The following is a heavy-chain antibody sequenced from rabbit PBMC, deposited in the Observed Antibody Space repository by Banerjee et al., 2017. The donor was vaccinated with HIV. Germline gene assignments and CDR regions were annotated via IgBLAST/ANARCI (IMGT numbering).Heavy chain of an antibody. CDR1: GLDFSSSYW. J-gene: IGHJ4*01. CDR2: IYAGNNA. V-gene: IGHV1S40*01. D-gene: IGHD6-1*01. CDR3: AGYVWYDGAAAAYAHDL. Sequence: QSLEESGGDLVKPGSSLTLTCTASGLDFSSSYWICLVRQAPGKGLEWIACIYAGNNAYARWAKGRFTISKTSSTTVTLKMTRLTAADTATYFCAGYVWYDGAAAAYAHDLWGQGTLVTVS.